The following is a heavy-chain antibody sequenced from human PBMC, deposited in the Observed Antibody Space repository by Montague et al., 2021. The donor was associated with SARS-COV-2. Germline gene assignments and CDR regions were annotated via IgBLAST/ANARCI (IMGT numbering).Heavy chain of an antibody. CDR2: IDWDDDK. D-gene: IGHD3-9*01. J-gene: IGHJ3*02. CDR3: ARSYYDILTNYYGAFDI. V-gene: IGHV2-70*04. CDR1: GFSLSTSGMR. Sequence: ALVKPTQTLTLTCTLSGFSLSTSGMRASWIRQPPGKALEWLARIDWDDDKFYSTSLKTRLTISKDTSKNQVVLTMTNMDPVDTATCYCARSYYDILTNYYGAFDIWGQGTMVTVSS.